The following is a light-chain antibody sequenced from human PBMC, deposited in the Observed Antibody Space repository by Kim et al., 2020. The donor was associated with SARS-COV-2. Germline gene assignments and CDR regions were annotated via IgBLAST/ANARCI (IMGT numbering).Light chain of an antibody. CDR2: GAS. J-gene: IGKJ2*01. V-gene: IGKV3D-7*01. CDR3: QQDYNLYT. Sequence: PGERVTLSCRASQSVSSYLTWYQQKPGQAPRLLIFGASTRATGIPARFSGSGSGTDFTLTISSLQPEDFAVYYCQQDYNLYTFGQGTKLE. CDR1: QSVSSY.